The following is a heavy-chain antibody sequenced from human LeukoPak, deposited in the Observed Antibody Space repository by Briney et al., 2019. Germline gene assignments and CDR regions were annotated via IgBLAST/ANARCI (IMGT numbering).Heavy chain of an antibody. J-gene: IGHJ4*02. D-gene: IGHD3-16*01. CDR1: GFTFSRYG. CDR3: AKDRSGGSDYGDY. V-gene: IGHV3-30*18. CDR2: ISYDGSNK. Sequence: PGGSLRLSCAASGFTFSRYGMHWVPQAPGKGLEWVAVISYDGSNKYYAESVKGRFTISRDNSKNTMFLQMNSLKPEDTAVYYCAKDRSGGSDYGDYWGQGTLVTVSS.